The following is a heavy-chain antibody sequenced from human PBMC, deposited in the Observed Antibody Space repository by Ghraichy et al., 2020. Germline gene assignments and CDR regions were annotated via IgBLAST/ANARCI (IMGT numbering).Heavy chain of an antibody. D-gene: IGHD2-2*01. Sequence: SVKVSCKASGGTFSSYAISWVRQAPGQGLEWMGGIIPIFGTANYAQKFQGRVTITADESTSTAYMELSSLRSEDTAVYYCARGMGCSSTSCFLLYGGYYFDYWGQGTLVTVSS. CDR3: ARGMGCSSTSCFLLYGGYYFDY. J-gene: IGHJ4*02. CDR1: GGTFSSYA. CDR2: IIPIFGTA. V-gene: IGHV1-69*13.